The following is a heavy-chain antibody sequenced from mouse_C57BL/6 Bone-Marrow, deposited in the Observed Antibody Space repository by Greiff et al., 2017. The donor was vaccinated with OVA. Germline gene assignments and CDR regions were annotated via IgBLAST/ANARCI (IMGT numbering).Heavy chain of an antibody. V-gene: IGHV1-26*01. J-gene: IGHJ3*01. D-gene: IGHD1-1*01. CDR2: INPNNGGT. CDR1: GYTFTDYY. Sequence: EVKLQQSGPELVKPGASVKISCKASGYTFTDYYMNWVKQSHGKSLEWIGDINPNNGGTSYNQKFKGKATLTVDKSSSTAYMELRSLTSEDSAVYYCNYRRGFFAYWGQGTLVTVSA. CDR3: NYRRGFFAY.